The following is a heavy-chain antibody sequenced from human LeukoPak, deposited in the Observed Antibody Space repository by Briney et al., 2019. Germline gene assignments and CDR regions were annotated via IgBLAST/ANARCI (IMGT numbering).Heavy chain of an antibody. D-gene: IGHD5-18*01. CDR2: IKQDGSEK. J-gene: IGHJ3*02. CDR3: ARDPWKELPDAFDI. CDR1: GFTFSSYW. Sequence: PGGSLRLSCAASGFTFSSYWMSWVRQAPGKGLEWVANIKQDGSEKYYVDSVKGRFTISRDNAKNSLYLQMNSLRAEDAAVYYCARDPWKELPDAFDIWGQGTMVTVSS. V-gene: IGHV3-7*01.